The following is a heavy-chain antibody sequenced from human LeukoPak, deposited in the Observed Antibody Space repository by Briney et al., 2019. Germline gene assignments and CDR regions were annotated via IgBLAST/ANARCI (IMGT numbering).Heavy chain of an antibody. J-gene: IGHJ4*02. CDR1: GFTFSVYW. CDR3: ASGIDYGDYVYY. V-gene: IGHV3-11*01. CDR2: ISSSGSTI. D-gene: IGHD4-17*01. Sequence: GGSLRLSCAASGFTFSVYWVHWVRQAPGKGLEWVSYISSSGSTIYYADSVKGRFTISRDNAKNSLYLQMNSLRAEDTAVYYCASGIDYGDYVYYWGQGTLVTVSS.